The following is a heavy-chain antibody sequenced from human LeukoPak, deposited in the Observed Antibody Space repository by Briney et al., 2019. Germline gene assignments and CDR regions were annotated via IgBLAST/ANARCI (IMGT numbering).Heavy chain of an antibody. D-gene: IGHD4-17*01. CDR3: ARGGDYEINWFDP. CDR2: INHSGST. J-gene: IGHJ5*02. CDR1: GGSFSGYY. Sequence: PSETLSLTCAVYGGSFSGYYWSWIRQPPGKGLEWIGEINHSGSTNYNPSLKSRVTISVDTSKNQFSLKLSSVTAADTAVYYCARGGDYEINWFDPWGQGTLVTVSS. V-gene: IGHV4-34*01.